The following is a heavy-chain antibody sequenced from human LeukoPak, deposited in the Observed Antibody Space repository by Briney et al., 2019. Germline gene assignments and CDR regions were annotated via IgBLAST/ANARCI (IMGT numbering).Heavy chain of an antibody. CDR1: GGSISSSNW. CDR3: ARGTVVVPAARDYYYYGMDV. J-gene: IGHJ6*04. V-gene: IGHV4-4*02. D-gene: IGHD2-2*01. Sequence: SETLSLTCAVSGGSISSSNWWSWVRQPPGKGLEWIGEIYHSGSTNYNPSLKSRVTISVDKSKNQFSLKLSSVTAADTAVYYCARGTVVVPAARDYYYYGMDVWAKGPRSPSPQ. CDR2: IYHSGST.